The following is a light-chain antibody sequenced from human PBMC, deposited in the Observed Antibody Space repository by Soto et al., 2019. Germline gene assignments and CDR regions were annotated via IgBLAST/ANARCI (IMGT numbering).Light chain of an antibody. CDR1: SSDVGGYNY. CDR3: NSYTSSSTHVV. Sequence: QSALTQPASVSGSPGQSITISCTGTSSDVGGYNYVSWYQQLPGKAPQLIIYDVTNRPSGVSNRFSGSKSGNTASLTISGLQAEDEADYYCNSYTSSSTHVVFGGGTQLTVL. CDR2: DVT. J-gene: IGLJ2*01. V-gene: IGLV2-14*03.